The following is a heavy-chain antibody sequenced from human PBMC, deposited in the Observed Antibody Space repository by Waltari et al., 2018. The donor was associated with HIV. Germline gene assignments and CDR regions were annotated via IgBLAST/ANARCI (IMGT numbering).Heavy chain of an antibody. Sequence: QVQLVQSGSELKKPGASVTVSCKASGYTFTSYAMNWVRQAPGQGLEWMGWINTNTGNPTYAQGFTGRFVFSLDTSVSTAYLQISSLKAEDTAVYYCATDIVVVPAAMGARDYWGQGTLVTVSS. CDR1: GYTFTSYA. J-gene: IGHJ4*02. CDR2: INTNTGNP. D-gene: IGHD2-2*01. CDR3: ATDIVVVPAAMGARDY. V-gene: IGHV7-4-1*02.